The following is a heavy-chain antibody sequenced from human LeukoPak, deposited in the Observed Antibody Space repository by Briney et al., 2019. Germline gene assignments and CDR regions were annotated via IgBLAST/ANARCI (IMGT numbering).Heavy chain of an antibody. D-gene: IGHD3-22*01. CDR1: GFTFSTYT. CDR3: ARDRHKYNYDSGGYPPY. J-gene: IGHJ4*02. Sequence: GGSLRLSCAASGFTFSTYTMNWVRQAPGKGLEWVSYISSSSSTIYYADSVKGRFTISRDNAKNSLYLQMNTLRAEDTAVYYCARDRHKYNYDSGGYPPYWGQGTLVTVSS. CDR2: ISSSSSTI. V-gene: IGHV3-48*01.